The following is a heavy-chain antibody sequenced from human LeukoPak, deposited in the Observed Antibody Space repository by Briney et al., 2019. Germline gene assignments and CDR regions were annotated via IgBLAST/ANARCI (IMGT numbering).Heavy chain of an antibody. CDR1: GGSISSNY. V-gene: IGHV3-53*01. Sequence: PSETLSLTCTVSGGSISSNYMSWVRQAPGKGLEWVSVIYTGGSTYYADSVKGRFTISRDNSKNTLFLQMNSLRAEDTAVYYCARDRDHDFWSGFGYWGQGTLVTVSS. CDR2: IYTGGST. D-gene: IGHD3-3*01. J-gene: IGHJ4*02. CDR3: ARDRDHDFWSGFGY.